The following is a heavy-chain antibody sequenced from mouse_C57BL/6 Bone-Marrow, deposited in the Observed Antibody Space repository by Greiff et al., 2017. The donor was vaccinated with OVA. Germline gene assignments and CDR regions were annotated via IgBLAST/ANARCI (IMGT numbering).Heavy chain of an antibody. D-gene: IGHD1-1*01. Sequence: EVQRVESGGGLVKPGGSLKLSCAASGFTFSSYAMSWVRQAPEKRLEWVATISDGGSYTYYPDNVKGRFTISRDNAKNNLYLQMSHLKSEDTAMYYCARDPYGSSPSFDYWCQGTTLTVSS. CDR1: GFTFSSYA. CDR3: ARDPYGSSPSFDY. V-gene: IGHV5-4*01. CDR2: ISDGGSYT. J-gene: IGHJ2*01.